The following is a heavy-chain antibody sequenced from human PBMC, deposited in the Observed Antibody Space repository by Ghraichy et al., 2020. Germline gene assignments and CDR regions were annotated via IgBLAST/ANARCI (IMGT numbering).Heavy chain of an antibody. V-gene: IGHV3-30*18. Sequence: LTCAASGFTFSSYGIHWVRQAPGKGLEWLAVISYDGDRKYYADSVKGRFTISRDNSKNTLFLQMNSLRVEDTAVYHCAKDKHPELDNYFYYMDVWGKGTTVTVS. CDR1: GFTFSSYG. CDR3: AKDKHPELDNYFYYMDV. J-gene: IGHJ6*03. D-gene: IGHD3-10*01. CDR2: ISYDGDRK.